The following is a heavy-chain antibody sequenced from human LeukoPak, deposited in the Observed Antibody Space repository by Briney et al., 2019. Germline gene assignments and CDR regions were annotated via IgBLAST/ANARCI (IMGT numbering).Heavy chain of an antibody. V-gene: IGHV1-18*01. Sequence: ASVRVSCKTSGYIFTSYGVSWVRQAPGQGLEWMGWISASNGNTNYAQKFQGRVTMTTDTSTSTAYMALRSLRSDDTAGYYCARDRLDSYHDYWGQGTLVTVSS. CDR2: ISASNGNT. D-gene: IGHD3/OR15-3a*01. J-gene: IGHJ4*02. CDR1: GYIFTSYG. CDR3: ARDRLDSYHDY.